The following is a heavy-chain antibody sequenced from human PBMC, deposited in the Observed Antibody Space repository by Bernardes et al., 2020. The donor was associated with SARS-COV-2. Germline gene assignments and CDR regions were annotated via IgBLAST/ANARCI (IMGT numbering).Heavy chain of an antibody. CDR2: FTVKGNSFSA. V-gene: IGHV3-73*01. Sequence: GGSLSLSCPSYVFPFIVSTILWLPQGSGKGLDWVGRFTVKGNSFSATFASSFKGRFTFSGDESQTTAYLQLYSLKTEDTAVYYCSRRTDGDSFDIWGQGTMVTVSS. CDR3: SRRTDGDSFDI. J-gene: IGHJ3*02. CDR1: VFPFIVST.